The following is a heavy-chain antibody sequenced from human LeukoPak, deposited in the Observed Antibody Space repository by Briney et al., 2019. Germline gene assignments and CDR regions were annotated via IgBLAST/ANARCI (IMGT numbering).Heavy chain of an antibody. CDR2: INWNGGST. CDR1: GFTFDDYG. J-gene: IGHJ4*02. D-gene: IGHD6-13*01. CDR3: ARERGIAAAGTFSDY. Sequence: PGGSLKLSCAASGFTFDDYGMSWVRQAPGKGLEWVSGINWNGGSTGYADSVKGRFTISRDNAKNSLYLQMNSLRAEDTALYYCARERGIAAAGTFSDYWGQGALVTVSS. V-gene: IGHV3-20*04.